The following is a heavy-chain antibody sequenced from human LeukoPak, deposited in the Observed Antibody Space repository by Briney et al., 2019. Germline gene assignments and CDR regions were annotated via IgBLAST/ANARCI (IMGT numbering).Heavy chain of an antibody. CDR2: IYYSGSA. J-gene: IGHJ6*03. Sequence: SETLSLTCTVSGGSISPYYWSWIRHPPGMGLEWIGYIYYSGSANYNPSLQSRVTISVDTSKNQFSLRLSSVTAADTAVYYCARESATVDSYYYYYMGVWGKGTMVTVSS. D-gene: IGHD4-23*01. CDR1: GGSISPYY. V-gene: IGHV4-59*01. CDR3: ARESATVDSYYYYYMGV.